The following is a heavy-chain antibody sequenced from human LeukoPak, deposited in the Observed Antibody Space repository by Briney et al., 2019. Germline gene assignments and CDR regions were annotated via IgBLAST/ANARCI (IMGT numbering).Heavy chain of an antibody. J-gene: IGHJ6*02. D-gene: IGHD3-3*01. V-gene: IGHV3-74*01. CDR3: ARDDTPYYDFWSGSRYYYYGMDV. Sequence: HPGGSLRLSCAASGFTFSSYWMHWVRQAPGKGLVWVSRINSDGSSTSYADSVKGRFTISRDNAKNTLYLQMNSLRAEDTAVYYCARDDTPYYDFWSGSRYYYYGMDVWGQGTTVTVSS. CDR2: INSDGSST. CDR1: GFTFSSYW.